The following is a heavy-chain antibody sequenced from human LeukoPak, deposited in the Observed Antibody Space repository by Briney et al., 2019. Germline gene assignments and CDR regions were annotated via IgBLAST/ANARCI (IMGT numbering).Heavy chain of an antibody. Sequence: ASVKVSCKASGYTFTSYYMHWVRQAPGQGLEWMGIINPSGGSTSYAQKFPGRVTMTRDMSTSTVYMELSSLRSEDTAVYYCARDSNHDDSSGYYLPGQHWGQGTLVTVPS. V-gene: IGHV1-46*01. CDR1: GYTFTSYY. D-gene: IGHD3-22*01. CDR2: INPSGGST. J-gene: IGHJ1*01. CDR3: ARDSNHDDSSGYYLPGQH.